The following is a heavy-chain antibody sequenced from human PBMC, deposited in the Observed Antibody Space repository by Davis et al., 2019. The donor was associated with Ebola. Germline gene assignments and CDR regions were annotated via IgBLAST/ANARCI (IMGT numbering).Heavy chain of an antibody. V-gene: IGHV4-59*08. CDR2: IHSSEGT. CDR1: GASSGSNY. J-gene: IGHJ4*02. Sequence: PSETLSLTCAVSGASSGSNYWSWPRQPPGKGLEWIGYIHSSEGTKYNPSLQSRVTMSRDASKNQFSLHLSSVTAADTAVYYCARHSDTALYSFDYWGQGTLVTVSS. D-gene: IGHD2-21*02. CDR3: ARHSDTALYSFDY.